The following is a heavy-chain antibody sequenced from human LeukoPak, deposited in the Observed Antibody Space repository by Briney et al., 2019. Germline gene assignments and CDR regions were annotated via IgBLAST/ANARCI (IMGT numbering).Heavy chain of an antibody. CDR2: INPNSGGT. D-gene: IGHD5-12*01. J-gene: IGHJ5*02. Sequence: ASVKVSCKASGYTFTGYYMHWVRQAPGQGLEWMGWINPNSGGTNYAQKFQGRVTMTRDTSISTAYMELSRLRSDDTAVYYCARYRGSIVATPQGWFDPWGQGTLVTVSS. CDR3: ARYRGSIVATPQGWFDP. CDR1: GYTFTGYY. V-gene: IGHV1-2*02.